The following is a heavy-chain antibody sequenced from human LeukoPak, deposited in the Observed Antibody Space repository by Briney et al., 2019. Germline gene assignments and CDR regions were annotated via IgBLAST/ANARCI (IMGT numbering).Heavy chain of an antibody. CDR1: GGSISSSSYY. CDR2: IYYSGST. CDR3: ARENLDGYFDY. J-gene: IGHJ4*02. Sequence: PSETLSLTCTVSGGSISSSSYYWGWIRQPPGKGLEWIGSIYYSGSTYYNPSLKSRVTISVDTSKNQFSLKLSSVTAADAAVNYCARENLDGYFDYWGQGTLVTVSS. V-gene: IGHV4-39*02.